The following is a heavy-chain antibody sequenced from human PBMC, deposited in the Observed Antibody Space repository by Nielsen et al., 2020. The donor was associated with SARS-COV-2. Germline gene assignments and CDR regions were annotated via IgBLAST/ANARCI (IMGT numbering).Heavy chain of an antibody. Sequence: GGSLRLSCAASGFIVTNNYMSWVRQAPGKGLEWVSTIYSGGDTYYADSVKGRFTISRHKSKNTLYLQMNSLRPEDTAVYYRATGIEVAGMVWDYWGQGALVTVSS. V-gene: IGHV3-53*04. CDR3: ATGIEVAGMVWDY. CDR1: GFIVTNNY. J-gene: IGHJ4*02. D-gene: IGHD6-19*01. CDR2: IYSGGDT.